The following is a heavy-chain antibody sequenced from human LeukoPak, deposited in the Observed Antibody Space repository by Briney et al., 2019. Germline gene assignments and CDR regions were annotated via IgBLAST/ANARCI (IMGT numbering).Heavy chain of an antibody. V-gene: IGHV1-18*01. CDR3: ARVSGSYHDYYYYMDV. CDR1: GYTFTSYG. D-gene: IGHD1-26*01. J-gene: IGHJ6*03. Sequence: ASVKVSCKASGYTFTSYGISWVRQAPGQGLEWMGWISAYNGNTNYAQKLQGRVTMTTDTSTSTAYMELRSLRSDDTAVYYCARVSGSYHDYYYYMDVWGKGTTVTVSS. CDR2: ISAYNGNT.